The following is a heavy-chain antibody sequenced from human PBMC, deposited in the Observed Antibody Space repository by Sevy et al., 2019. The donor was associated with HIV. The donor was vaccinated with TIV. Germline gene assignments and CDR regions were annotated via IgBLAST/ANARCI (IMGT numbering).Heavy chain of an antibody. CDR1: GGSISSFY. J-gene: IGHJ4*02. Sequence: SETLSLTCTVSGGSISSFYWNWIRQSPGKGLEWIGYISYSGSTNYSPSLKSRVTISVDTSKNQFSLKLSSVTAADTAVYYCARVIFSYGYWREFDYWGQGNLVTVSS. V-gene: IGHV4-59*01. CDR2: ISYSGST. CDR3: ARVIFSYGYWREFDY. D-gene: IGHD5-18*01.